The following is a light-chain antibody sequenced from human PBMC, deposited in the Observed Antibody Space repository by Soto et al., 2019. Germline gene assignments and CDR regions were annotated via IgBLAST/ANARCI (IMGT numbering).Light chain of an antibody. J-gene: IGKJ3*01. CDR3: QQGKTFPVT. Sequence: IQLTQSPSSVSASVGDTVTLSCQTSHGVSGWLAWYQQKPGKAPTLLIYTVSNLQSGVPSRLSGSGSATDFSLTITNLQPEDFATYFCQQGKTFPVTFGPGTKVEVK. CDR2: TVS. V-gene: IGKV1-12*01. CDR1: HGVSGW.